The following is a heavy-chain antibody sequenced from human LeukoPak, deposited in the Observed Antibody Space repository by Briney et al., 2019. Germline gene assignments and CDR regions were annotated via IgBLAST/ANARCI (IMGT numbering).Heavy chain of an antibody. Sequence: GGSLRLSCAASGFTFSSYAMSWVRQAPGQGLEWVSSISDSGRSTYYADSVKGRFTISRDNSKNTLYLQMNGLRAEDTAVYYCANDPKPRDGYYYVGDYWGQGTLVTVSS. D-gene: IGHD5-24*01. J-gene: IGHJ4*02. CDR1: GFTFSSYA. CDR3: ANDPKPRDGYYYVGDY. CDR2: ISDSGRST. V-gene: IGHV3-23*01.